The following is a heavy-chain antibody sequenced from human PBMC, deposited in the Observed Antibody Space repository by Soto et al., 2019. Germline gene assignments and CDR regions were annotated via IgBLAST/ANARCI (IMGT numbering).Heavy chain of an antibody. J-gene: IGHJ6*02. CDR2: INPNSGGT. D-gene: IGHD6-6*01. Sequence: GASVKVSCKASGYTFTGYYMHWVRQAPGQGLEWMGWINPNSGGTNYAQKFQGWVTMTRDTSISTAYMELSRLRSDDTAVYYCARDLMSSSSPQEYYYYYGMDVWGQGTTVTVSS. CDR3: ARDLMSSSSPQEYYYYYGMDV. CDR1: GYTFTGYY. V-gene: IGHV1-2*04.